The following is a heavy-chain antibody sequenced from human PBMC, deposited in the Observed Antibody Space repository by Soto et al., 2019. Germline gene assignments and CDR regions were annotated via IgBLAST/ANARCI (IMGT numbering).Heavy chain of an antibody. CDR1: GFTFRKYG. CDR3: ARYNSGHSDY. J-gene: IGHJ4*02. V-gene: IGHV3-33*01. Sequence: QVYLVQSVGGVVQPGRSLRLSCAASGFTFRKYGMHWVRQAPGKGLEWVSVIWFDGSQTYYADSVKGRFTVSRDNSNSVLFLQMDNLSAEDTAIYYCARYNSGHSDYWGQGTLVTVSS. D-gene: IGHD1-26*01. CDR2: IWFDGSQT.